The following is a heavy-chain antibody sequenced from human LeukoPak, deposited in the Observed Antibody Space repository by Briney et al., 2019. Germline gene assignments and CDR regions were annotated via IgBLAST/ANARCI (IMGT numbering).Heavy chain of an antibody. J-gene: IGHJ4*02. Sequence: VASVKVSCKASGYTFTGYYMHWVRQAPGQGLEWMGWINPNSGGTNYAQKFQGRVTMTRDTSTSTVYMELSSLRSEDTAVYYCARDFVVVPAATAGGYWGQGTLVTVSS. CDR2: INPNSGGT. CDR3: ARDFVVVPAATAGGY. D-gene: IGHD2-2*01. CDR1: GYTFTGYY. V-gene: IGHV1-2*02.